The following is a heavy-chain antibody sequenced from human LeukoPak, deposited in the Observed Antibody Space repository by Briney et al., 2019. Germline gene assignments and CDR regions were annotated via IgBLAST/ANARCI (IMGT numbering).Heavy chain of an antibody. Sequence: GASVKVSCKASGHTFTGYYMQWVRQAPGHGLEWMGWINPNSDGSKLAQRFQGRVTMTRDTSISTAYMELSRLRSDDTAVYYCARAQYYGSGGPFDYWGQGTLVTVSS. CDR2: INPNSDGS. D-gene: IGHD3-10*01. CDR3: ARAQYYGSGGPFDY. CDR1: GHTFTGYY. J-gene: IGHJ4*02. V-gene: IGHV1-2*02.